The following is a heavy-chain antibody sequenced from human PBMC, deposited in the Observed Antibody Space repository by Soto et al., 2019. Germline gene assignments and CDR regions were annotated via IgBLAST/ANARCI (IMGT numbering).Heavy chain of an antibody. Sequence: EVQLVESGGGWVQPGGSLRLSCAASGFTFSNYWMSWVRQAPGKGLQWVANIKEDGSEIYHVDSVKGRFTISIDNAKKSLHLQMNSMTVDDAAVYYCARVSIIVSDRGRGAFFDQWVQGTLVTGSS. V-gene: IGHV3-7*03. CDR1: GFTFSNYW. CDR3: ARVSIIVSDRGRGAFFDQ. J-gene: IGHJ4*02. D-gene: IGHD3-22*01. CDR2: IKEDGSEI.